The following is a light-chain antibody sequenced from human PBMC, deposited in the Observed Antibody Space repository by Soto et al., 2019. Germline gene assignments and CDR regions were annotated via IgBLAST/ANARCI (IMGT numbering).Light chain of an antibody. V-gene: IGKV3-11*01. Sequence: EIVLTQSPATLSLSPGERATLSCRASQSVSSYLAWHQQKPGQAPRLLIYDASNRATGIPARFSGSGSGTGFTLTISSLEPEDFAVYYCQQRSNWPITFGQGTRLEIK. CDR1: QSVSSY. CDR2: DAS. J-gene: IGKJ5*01. CDR3: QQRSNWPIT.